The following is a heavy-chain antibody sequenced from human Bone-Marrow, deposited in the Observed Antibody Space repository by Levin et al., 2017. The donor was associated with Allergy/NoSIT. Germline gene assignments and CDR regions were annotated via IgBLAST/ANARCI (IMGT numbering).Heavy chain of an antibody. D-gene: IGHD2-8*02. CDR1: GFTFSIYS. CDR3: ARGIIGDVRVAHKEAFDI. J-gene: IGHJ3*02. V-gene: IGHV3-21*01. Sequence: PGGSLRLSCTVSGFTFSIYSINWVRQAPGKGLEWVSSISSSGSDMYYVDSVRGRFTISRDNAKNSLTLQMNSLRAEDTAVCYCARGIIGDVRVAHKEAFDIWGQGTMVSVSS. CDR2: ISSSGSDM.